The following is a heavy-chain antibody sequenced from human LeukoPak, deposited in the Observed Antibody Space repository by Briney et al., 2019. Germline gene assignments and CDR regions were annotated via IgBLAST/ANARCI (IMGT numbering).Heavy chain of an antibody. D-gene: IGHD6-19*01. CDR1: GFTFSSYG. J-gene: IGHJ4*02. CDR3: AREFIAVAGTDY. CDR2: ISYDGSNK. V-gene: IGHV3-30*03. Sequence: GGSLRLSCAASGFTFSSYGMHWVRQAPGKGLEWVAVISYDGSNKYYADSVKGRFTTSRDNSKNTLYLQMNSLRAEDTAVYYCAREFIAVAGTDYWGQGILVTVSS.